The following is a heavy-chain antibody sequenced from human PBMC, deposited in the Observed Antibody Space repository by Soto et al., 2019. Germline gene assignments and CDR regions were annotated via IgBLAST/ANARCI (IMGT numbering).Heavy chain of an antibody. V-gene: IGHV3-23*01. D-gene: IGHD5-12*01. CDR1: VFPLCNFP. J-gene: IGHJ4*02. CDR3: AKEGTSGLYYYDY. Sequence: GAPRLPRAAPVFPLCNFPINWGRPAPGKGLEWVSIISGSGDTSYYADSVKGRFTISRDNSRNTLYLQLNSLRAEDSAKYYCAKEGTSGLYYYDYWGPGTLVTVSS. CDR2: ISGSGDTS.